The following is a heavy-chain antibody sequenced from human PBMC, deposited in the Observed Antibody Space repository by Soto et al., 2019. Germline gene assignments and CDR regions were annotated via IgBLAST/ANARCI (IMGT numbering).Heavy chain of an antibody. V-gene: IGHV3-30*03. Sequence: QVQLVESGGGVVQPGRSLRLSCVASGFTFSNNGIHWVRQAPGKGLEWVAVISSDGSKKYYAGSVKGRFTISRDNSKNTLYLQMNSLRAEDTAVYYCAMDLYGGSSRFDYWGQGTLVTVSS. D-gene: IGHD2-15*01. CDR2: ISSDGSKK. CDR3: AMDLYGGSSRFDY. J-gene: IGHJ4*02. CDR1: GFTFSNNG.